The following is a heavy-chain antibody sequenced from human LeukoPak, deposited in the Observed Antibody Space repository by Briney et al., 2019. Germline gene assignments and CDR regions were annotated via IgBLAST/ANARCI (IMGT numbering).Heavy chain of an antibody. CDR3: ARQSLSYYYGSGSYRHYYYYYMDV. CDR1: GYGFTSYW. J-gene: IGHJ6*03. CDR2: IYLGDSDT. D-gene: IGHD3-10*01. V-gene: IGHV5-51*01. Sequence: GESLKISCKGSGYGFTSYWIGWVRQMPGKGLEWMGIIYLGDSDTRYSPSFQGQVTISADKSISTAYLQWSSLKASDTAMYYCARQSLSYYYGSGSYRHYYYYYMDVWGKGTTVTVSS.